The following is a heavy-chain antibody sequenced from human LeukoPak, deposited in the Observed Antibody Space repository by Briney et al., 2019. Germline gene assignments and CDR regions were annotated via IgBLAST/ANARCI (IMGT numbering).Heavy chain of an antibody. Sequence: GGSLRLSCAASGFTFDDYAMHWVRQAPGKGLEWVSGISWNSGSIGYADSVKGRFTISRDNAKNSLYLQMNSLRAEDTALYYCAKAPRLCYGSGSLHIRRLCYFDYWGQGTLVTVSS. D-gene: IGHD3-10*01. CDR3: AKAPRLCYGSGSLHIRRLCYFDY. CDR2: ISWNSGSI. CDR1: GFTFDDYA. J-gene: IGHJ4*02. V-gene: IGHV3-9*01.